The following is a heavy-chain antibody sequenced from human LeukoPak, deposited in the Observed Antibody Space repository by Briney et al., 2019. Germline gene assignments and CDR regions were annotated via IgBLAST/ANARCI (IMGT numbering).Heavy chain of an antibody. V-gene: IGHV1-46*01. CDR3: ARDGALLGTDY. CDR2: INPSGGST. D-gene: IGHD3-10*01. CDR1: GYTFTSYY. Sequence: ASVEVSCKASGYTFTSYYMHWVRQAPGQGLEWMGIINPSGGSTSYAQKFQGRVTMTRDTSTSTVYMELSSLRSEDTAVYYCARDGALLGTDYWGQGTLVTVSS. J-gene: IGHJ4*02.